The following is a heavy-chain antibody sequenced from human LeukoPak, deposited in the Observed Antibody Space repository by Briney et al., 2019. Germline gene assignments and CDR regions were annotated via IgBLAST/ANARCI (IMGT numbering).Heavy chain of an antibody. CDR1: GFTLCSYA. Sequence: GGVLKISFAAPGFTLCSYAISWGRPAPRKGVEWVFPISGSGGSTYYADSVKGRFTISRDNSKNTLYLQMNSLRAEDTAVYYCAKAWSPVTIMSFDYWGQGTLVTVSS. CDR3: AKAWSPVTIMSFDY. CDR2: ISGSGGST. V-gene: IGHV3-23*01. D-gene: IGHD3-16*01. J-gene: IGHJ4*02.